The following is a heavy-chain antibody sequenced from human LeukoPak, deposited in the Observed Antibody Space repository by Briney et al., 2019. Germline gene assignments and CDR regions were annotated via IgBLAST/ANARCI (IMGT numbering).Heavy chain of an antibody. J-gene: IGHJ4*02. Sequence: PGGSLRLSCAASGFTFSSYAMSWVRQAPGKGLEWGSAISGSGGSTYYADSVKGRFTISRDNSKNTLYLQMNSLRAEDTAVYYCAKDRGRYSGYDYADYWGQGTLVTVSS. CDR2: ISGSGGST. CDR1: GFTFSSYA. V-gene: IGHV3-23*01. CDR3: AKDRGRYSGYDYADY. D-gene: IGHD5-12*01.